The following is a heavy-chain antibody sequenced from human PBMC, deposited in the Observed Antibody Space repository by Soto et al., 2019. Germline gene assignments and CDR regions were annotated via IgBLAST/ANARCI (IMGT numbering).Heavy chain of an antibody. Sequence: QVQLVESGGDVDQPGRSLRLYCAASRFIFSSYGMHWVRQAPGKGLDWVTVISCDGSHTYYADSVKGRLTITRDNSKNRMDKEMNSLRPDDAVVYSCAKDVHCGGVSCSWSEGLDYRSQGAMLTVTT. CDR2: ISCDGSHT. J-gene: IGHJ4*02. CDR1: RFIFSSYG. CDR3: AKDVHCGGVSCSWSEGLDY. V-gene: IGHV3-30*18. D-gene: IGHD6-13*01.